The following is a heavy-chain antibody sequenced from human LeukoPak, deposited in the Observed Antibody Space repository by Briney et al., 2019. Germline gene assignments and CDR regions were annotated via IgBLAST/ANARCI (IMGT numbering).Heavy chain of an antibody. CDR2: ISSSSSYI. J-gene: IGHJ4*02. CDR3: ARAIGSGSYYNSVGY. V-gene: IGHV3-21*01. D-gene: IGHD3-10*01. CDR1: GFTFSSYS. Sequence: GGSLRLSCAASGFTFSSYSMNWVRQAPGKGLEWVSSISSSSSYIYYADSVKGRFTISRDNAKNSLYLQMNSLRAEDTAVYYCARAIGSGSYYNSVGYWGQGTLVTVSS.